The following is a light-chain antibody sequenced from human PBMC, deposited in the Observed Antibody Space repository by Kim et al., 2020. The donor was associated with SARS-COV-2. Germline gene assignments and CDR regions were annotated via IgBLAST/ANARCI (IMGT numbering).Light chain of an antibody. CDR3: QHYYSRPPLT. CDR1: QTVLYSANNKNY. CDR2: WAS. V-gene: IGKV4-1*01. J-gene: IGKJ1*01. Sequence: DIVMTQSPDSLAVSLGERATINCKSSQTVLYSANNKNYLAWYQQKPGQPPKVLIYWASTRESGVPDRFSGSGSGTDFTLTISSLQAEDVAVYYCQHYYSRPPLTFGQGTKVDIK.